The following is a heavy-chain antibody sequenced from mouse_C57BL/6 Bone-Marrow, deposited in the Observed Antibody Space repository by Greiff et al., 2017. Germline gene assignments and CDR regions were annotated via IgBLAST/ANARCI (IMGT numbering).Heavy chain of an antibody. CDR3: ARSRPGKGGYFDV. J-gene: IGHJ1*03. Sequence: QVHVKQSGAELVKPGASVKISCKASGYAFSSYWMNWVKQRPGKGLEWIGQLYPGDGDTNYNGKCKGKATLTADKSPSTAYMQLSSLNSEDSAVYFCARSRPGKGGYFDVWGTGTTVTVAS. V-gene: IGHV1-80*01. CDR1: GYAFSSYW. CDR2: LYPGDGDT. D-gene: IGHD4-1*01.